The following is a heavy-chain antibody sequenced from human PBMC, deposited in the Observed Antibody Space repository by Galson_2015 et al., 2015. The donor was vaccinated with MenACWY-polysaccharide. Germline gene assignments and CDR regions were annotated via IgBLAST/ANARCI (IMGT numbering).Heavy chain of an antibody. D-gene: IGHD3-22*01. CDR1: GGSVSSGSYY. CDR2: IYYSGST. J-gene: IGHJ4*02. Sequence: ETLSLTCTVSGGSVSSGSYYWTWIRQPPGKGLEWIGYIYYSGSTNYNPSLKSRVTISVDTSKNQFSLKLSSVTAADTAVYYCARWSGGGYYYGFDYWGQGTLVTVSS. V-gene: IGHV4-61*01. CDR3: ARWSGGGYYYGFDY.